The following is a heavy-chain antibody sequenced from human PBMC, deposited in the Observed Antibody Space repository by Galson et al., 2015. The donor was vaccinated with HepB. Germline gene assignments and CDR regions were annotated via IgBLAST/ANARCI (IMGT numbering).Heavy chain of an antibody. V-gene: IGHV3-21*01. J-gene: IGHJ4*02. CDR2: ISSSSTYI. Sequence: SLRLSCAASGFTFSSYSMNWVRQAPGKGLEWVSSISSSSTYIYYADSVKGRFTISRDNAKNSLYLQMNSLRAEDTAVYYCARELGYDSSGYYYDFDYWGQGTLVTVSS. CDR1: GFTFSSYS. CDR3: ARELGYDSSGYYYDFDY. D-gene: IGHD3-22*01.